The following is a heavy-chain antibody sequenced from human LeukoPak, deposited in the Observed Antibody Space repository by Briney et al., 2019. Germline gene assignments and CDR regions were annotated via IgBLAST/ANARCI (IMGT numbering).Heavy chain of an antibody. J-gene: IGHJ6*03. CDR1: GYSFTSHG. CDR3: ARLFGELFLPSDYFFYMDV. CDR2: ISPYNGNT. V-gene: IGHV1-18*01. D-gene: IGHD3-10*02. Sequence: ASVKVSCKASGYSFTSHGISWLRQPPGQGLEWMGWISPYNGNTGYAQRFQGRVTMTADTSTTTAYMELRSLKSDDTAVYYCARLFGELFLPSDYFFYMDVWGKGTTVTVSS.